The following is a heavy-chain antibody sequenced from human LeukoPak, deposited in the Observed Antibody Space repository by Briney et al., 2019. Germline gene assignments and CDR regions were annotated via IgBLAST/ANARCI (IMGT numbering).Heavy chain of an antibody. J-gene: IGHJ3*01. V-gene: IGHV3-48*02. CDR2: ISSSSSTI. Sequence: PGGSLRLSCAASGFTFSSYSMNWVRQAPGKGLEWVSYISSSSSTIYYADSVKGRFTISRDNAKNSLYLQMNSLRDEDTAVYYCARDVPDSSWGPFDLWGQGTMVTVSS. CDR1: GFTFSSYS. D-gene: IGHD6-19*01. CDR3: ARDVPDSSWGPFDL.